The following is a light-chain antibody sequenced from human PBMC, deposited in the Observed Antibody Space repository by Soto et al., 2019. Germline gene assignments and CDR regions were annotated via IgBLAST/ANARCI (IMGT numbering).Light chain of an antibody. CDR3: LQDYHYPLT. CDR2: DAS. CDR1: QSISSW. Sequence: DIQMTQSPSTLSASVGDRVTITCRASQSISSWLAWYQQKPGKAPKLLIYDASSLESGVPSRFSGSGSGTEFTLTISSLQTDDFATYYCLQDYHYPLTFGGGTKVDIK. V-gene: IGKV1-5*01. J-gene: IGKJ4*01.